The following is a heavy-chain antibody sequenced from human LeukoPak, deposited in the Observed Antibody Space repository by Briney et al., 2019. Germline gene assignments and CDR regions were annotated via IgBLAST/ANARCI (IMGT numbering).Heavy chain of an antibody. CDR2: LSTSGAAT. Sequence: GGSLRLSCETSGFTFSSFSMNWVRQAPGKGLEWVSTLSTSGAATYYADSVKGRFTISRDNSQNTLYLQMNSLRAEDTAVYYCATGYDFGFDPWGQGTLVTVSS. J-gene: IGHJ5*02. CDR1: GFTFSSFS. D-gene: IGHD5-12*01. CDR3: ATGYDFGFDP. V-gene: IGHV3-23*01.